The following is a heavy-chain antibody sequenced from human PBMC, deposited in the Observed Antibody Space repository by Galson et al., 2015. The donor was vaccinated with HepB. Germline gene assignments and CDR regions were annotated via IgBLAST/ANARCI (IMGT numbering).Heavy chain of an antibody. Sequence: ETLSLTCTVSGGSISSSSYYWGWIRQPPGKGLEWIGSIYYSGSTYYNPSLKSRVTISVDTSKNQFSLKLSSVTAADTAVYYCARESAWYYDFWSGYYLPDYWGQGTLVTVSS. CDR2: IYYSGST. J-gene: IGHJ4*02. D-gene: IGHD3-3*01. CDR3: ARESAWYYDFWSGYYLPDY. V-gene: IGHV4-39*07. CDR1: GGSISSSSYY.